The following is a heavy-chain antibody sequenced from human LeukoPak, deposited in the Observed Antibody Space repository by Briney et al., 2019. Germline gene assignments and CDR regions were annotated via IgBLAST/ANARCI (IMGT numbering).Heavy chain of an antibody. V-gene: IGHV3-48*03. D-gene: IGHD3-22*01. CDR2: ISSSGSTI. CDR3: ARDFTVIVVAESGY. J-gene: IGHJ4*02. Sequence: PGGSLRLSCAASGFTFSSYEMNWVRQAPGKGLEWVSYISSSGSTIYYADSVKGRFTISRDNAKNSLYLQMNSLRAEDTAVYYCARDFTVIVVAESGYWGQGTLVTVSS. CDR1: GFTFSSYE.